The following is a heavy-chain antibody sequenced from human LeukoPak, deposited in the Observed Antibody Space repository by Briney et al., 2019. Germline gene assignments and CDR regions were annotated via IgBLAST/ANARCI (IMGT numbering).Heavy chain of an antibody. CDR2: IYTSGST. J-gene: IGHJ6*02. CDR3: ARDFDHRYYDILTGRPTAGYYYGMDV. D-gene: IGHD3-9*01. V-gene: IGHV4-4*07. CDR1: GGSISSYY. Sequence: PSETLSLTCTVSGGSISSYYWSWIRQPAGKGLEWIGRIYTSGSTNYNPSLKSRVTMSVDTSKNQFSLKLSSVTAADTAVYYCARDFDHRYYDILTGRPTAGYYYGMDVWGQGTTVTVSS.